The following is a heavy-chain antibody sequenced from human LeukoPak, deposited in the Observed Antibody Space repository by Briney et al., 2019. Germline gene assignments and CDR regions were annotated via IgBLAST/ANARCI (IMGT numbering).Heavy chain of an antibody. V-gene: IGHV1-3*01. Sequence: PAASVKVSCKASGYTFTSYAMHWVRQAPGQRLEWMGWINAGNGNTKYSQKFQGRVTITRDTSASTAYMELSSLRSEDTAVYYCAKDAQRGAHTAGDYWGQGTLVTVSS. J-gene: IGHJ4*02. D-gene: IGHD5-18*01. CDR3: AKDAQRGAHTAGDY. CDR1: GYTFTSYA. CDR2: INAGNGNT.